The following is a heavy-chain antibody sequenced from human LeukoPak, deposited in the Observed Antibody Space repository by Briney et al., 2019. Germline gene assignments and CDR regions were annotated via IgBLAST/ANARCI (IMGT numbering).Heavy chain of an antibody. CDR1: GGSISSGDYY. Sequence: SETLSLTCTVSGGSISSGDYYWSWIRQPPGKGLEWIGYIYYSGSTYYNPFLKSRVTISVDTSKNQFSLKLSSVTAADTAVYYCARDPQVYCGGDCYSKSNAFDIWGQGTMVTVSS. CDR3: ARDPQVYCGGDCYSKSNAFDI. D-gene: IGHD2-21*02. CDR2: IYYSGST. V-gene: IGHV4-30-4*01. J-gene: IGHJ3*02.